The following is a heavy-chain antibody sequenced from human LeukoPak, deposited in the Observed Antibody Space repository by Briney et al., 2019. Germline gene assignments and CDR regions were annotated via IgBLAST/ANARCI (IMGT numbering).Heavy chain of an antibody. Sequence: GGSLRLSCAASRFTFSSYAMSGVRQAPGKGLEGVAVISVNGGSTYYAGSVKARFTISKDNAKNTLYLQMNSMRDHGKAVYYLAERVAYGDPYDNCYGMDVWGKGTTVTVSS. J-gene: IGHJ6*04. CDR1: RFTFSSYA. D-gene: IGHD4-17*01. CDR3: AERVAYGDPYDNCYGMDV. CDR2: ISVNGGST. V-gene: IGHV3-23*01.